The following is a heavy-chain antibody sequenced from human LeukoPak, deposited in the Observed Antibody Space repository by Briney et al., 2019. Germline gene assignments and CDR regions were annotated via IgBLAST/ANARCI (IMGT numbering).Heavy chain of an antibody. CDR1: GGSFSGYY. V-gene: IGHV4-34*01. D-gene: IGHD5-18*01. J-gene: IGHJ6*04. CDR2: INHSGST. Sequence: MTSETLSLTCAVYGGSFSGYYWSWIRQPPGKGLEWTGEINHSGSTNYNPSLKSRVTISVDTSKNQFSLKLSSVTAADTAVYYCARDVDTAMVEKNYYYGMDVWGKGTTVTVSS. CDR3: ARDVDTAMVEKNYYYGMDV.